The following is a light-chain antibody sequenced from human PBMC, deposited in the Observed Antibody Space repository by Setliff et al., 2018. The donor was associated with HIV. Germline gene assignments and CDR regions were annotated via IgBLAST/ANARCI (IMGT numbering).Light chain of an antibody. J-gene: IGLJ1*01. V-gene: IGLV2-14*03. CDR1: RSDVGAYNS. Sequence: CALTQPASVSGSPGQVITVSCTGTRSDVGAYNSVSWFQQHPGKAPKLIIFDVSSRPSGVSNRFSGSKFGNTASLTISGLQIEDEADYYCDSYTNRGIYVFGTGTKVTVL. CDR3: DSYTNRGIYV. CDR2: DVS.